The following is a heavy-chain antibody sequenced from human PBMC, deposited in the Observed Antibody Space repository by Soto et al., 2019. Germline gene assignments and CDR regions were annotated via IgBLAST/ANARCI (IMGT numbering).Heavy chain of an antibody. CDR1: GFTFSSYG. J-gene: IGHJ3*02. D-gene: IGHD3-16*01. CDR2: ISYDGSNK. CDR3: AKTLNPLMDAFDI. Sequence: GGSLRLSFAASGFTFSSYGLHWVRQAPGKGLEWVAVISYDGSNKYYADSVKGRFTISRDNSKNTLYLQMNSLRAEDTAVYYCAKTLNPLMDAFDIWGQGTMGTVSS. V-gene: IGHV3-30*18.